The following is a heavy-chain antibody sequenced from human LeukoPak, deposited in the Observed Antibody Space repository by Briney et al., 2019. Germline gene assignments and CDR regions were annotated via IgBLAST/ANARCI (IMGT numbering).Heavy chain of an antibody. J-gene: IGHJ6*04. V-gene: IGHV3-30*04. CDR1: GFTFSSYA. Sequence: GGSLRLSCAASGFTFSSYAMHWVRQAPGKGLEWVAVISYDGSNKYYADSVKGRFTISRDNCKNTLYLQMNSLRAEDTAVYYCARALYCSSTSCYEYYYYGMDVWGKGTTVTVSS. CDR2: ISYDGSNK. D-gene: IGHD2-2*01. CDR3: ARALYCSSTSCYEYYYYGMDV.